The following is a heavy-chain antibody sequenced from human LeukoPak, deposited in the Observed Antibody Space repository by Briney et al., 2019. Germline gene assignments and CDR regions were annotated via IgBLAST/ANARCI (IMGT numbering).Heavy chain of an antibody. CDR2: ITWNSDSI. V-gene: IGHV3-9*03. D-gene: IGHD3-22*01. J-gene: IGHJ4*02. Sequence: PGRSLRLSCAASGFTFGDYAMHWVRQAPGKGLEWVSGITWNSDSIDYADSVKGRFTISRDNAKNSLYLQMNSLRAEDMALYYCAKSNRGYFYYFEYWGQGTLVTVSS. CDR1: GFTFGDYA. CDR3: AKSNRGYFYYFEY.